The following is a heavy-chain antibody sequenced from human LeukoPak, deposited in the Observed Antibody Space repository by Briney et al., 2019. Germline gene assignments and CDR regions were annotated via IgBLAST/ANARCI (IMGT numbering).Heavy chain of an antibody. CDR2: IIPIFRTT. J-gene: IGHJ4*02. CDR1: GGTFTTYA. Sequence: SVKVSCKASGGTFTTYAITWVRQAPGQGLEWMGGIIPIFRTTNYAQKFQGRVTITTDESTSSAYMELSSLRSEDTAVYYCARADTMTTVTIYSDYWGQGTLVTVSS. D-gene: IGHD4-17*01. CDR3: ARADTMTTVTIYSDY. V-gene: IGHV1-69*05.